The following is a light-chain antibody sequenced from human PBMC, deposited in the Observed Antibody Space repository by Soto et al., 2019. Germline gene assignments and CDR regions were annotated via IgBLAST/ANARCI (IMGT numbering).Light chain of an antibody. CDR2: DAT. V-gene: IGKV1-33*01. Sequence: DIQMTQSPSSLSASVGDRVTITCQASQDISNYLNWYQQKPGKAPKLLIYDATNLETGVPSRFSGSGSGTVFPFTISSLQPEDIATYYCQQYDNLPLTFGGGTKVEIK. CDR3: QQYDNLPLT. J-gene: IGKJ4*01. CDR1: QDISNY.